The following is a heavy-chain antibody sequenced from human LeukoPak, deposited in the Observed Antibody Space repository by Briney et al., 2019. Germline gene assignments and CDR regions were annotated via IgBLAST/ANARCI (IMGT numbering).Heavy chain of an antibody. CDR3: ARTDYYNSSGYDY. CDR2: IYYSGGT. CDR1: GGSISSYY. D-gene: IGHD3-22*01. V-gene: IGHV4-59*01. J-gene: IGHJ4*02. Sequence: SETLSLTCTVSGGSISSYYWSWIRQPPGKGLEWIGYIYYSGGTNYNPSLKSRVTISVDTSKNQFSLKLSSVTAADTAVYYCARTDYYNSSGYDYWGQGTLVTVSS.